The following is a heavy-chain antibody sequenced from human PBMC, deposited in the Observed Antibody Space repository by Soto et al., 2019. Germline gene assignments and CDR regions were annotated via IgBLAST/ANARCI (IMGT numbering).Heavy chain of an antibody. CDR2: ISGSGGST. D-gene: IGHD6-19*01. CDR1: GFTFSSYA. J-gene: IGHJ6*02. V-gene: IGHV3-23*01. Sequence: GWSLRLSCAASGFTFSSYAMSWVRQAPGKGLEWVSAISGSGGSTYYADSVKGRFTISRDNSKNTLYLQMNSLRAEDTAVYYCAKELIAVAGKKLTYYYGMDVWGQGTTVTVSS. CDR3: AKELIAVAGKKLTYYYGMDV.